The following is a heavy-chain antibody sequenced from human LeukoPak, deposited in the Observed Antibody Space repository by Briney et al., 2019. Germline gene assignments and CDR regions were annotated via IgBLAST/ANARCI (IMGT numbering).Heavy chain of an antibody. J-gene: IGHJ5*02. Sequence: PSGTLSLTCAVSGGSISSSNWWSWVRQPPGKGLEWIGEIYRSGSTNYNPSLKSRVTISVDKSKNQFSLKLSSVTAADTAVYYCASRIAAAGNNWFDPWGQGTLVTVSS. D-gene: IGHD6-13*01. V-gene: IGHV4-4*02. CDR1: GGSISSSNW. CDR3: ASRIAAAGNNWFDP. CDR2: IYRSGST.